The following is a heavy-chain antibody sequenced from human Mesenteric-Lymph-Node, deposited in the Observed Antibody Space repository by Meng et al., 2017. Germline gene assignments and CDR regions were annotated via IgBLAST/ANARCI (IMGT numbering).Heavy chain of an antibody. CDR1: GYSISSGYY. D-gene: IGHD6-6*01. J-gene: IGHJ5*02. V-gene: IGHV4-61*01. CDR3: ARHSSSSRGWFDP. Sequence: SETLSLTCTVSGYSISSGYYWGWIRQPPGKGLEWIGYIYYSGNTNYNPSLKSRVTISVDTSKTQFSLKLRSVTAADTAVYYCARHSSSSRGWFDPWGQGTLVTVSS. CDR2: IYYSGNT.